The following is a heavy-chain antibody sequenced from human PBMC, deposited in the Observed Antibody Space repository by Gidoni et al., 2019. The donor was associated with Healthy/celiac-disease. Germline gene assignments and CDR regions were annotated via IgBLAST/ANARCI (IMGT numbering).Heavy chain of an antibody. D-gene: IGHD2-15*01. CDR3: ARVYCSGGSCYSGNDY. J-gene: IGHJ4*02. V-gene: IGHV3-33*01. Sequence: QVQLVESGGGVVQPGRSLRLSCAASGFTFSSYGMHWVRQAPGKGLEWVAVIWYDGSNKYYADSVKGRFTISRDNSKNTLYLQMNSLRAEDTAVYYCARVYCSGGSCYSGNDYWGQGTLVTVSS. CDR2: IWYDGSNK. CDR1: GFTFSSYG.